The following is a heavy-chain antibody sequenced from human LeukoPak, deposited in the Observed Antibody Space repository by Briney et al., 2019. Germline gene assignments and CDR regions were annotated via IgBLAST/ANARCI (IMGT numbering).Heavy chain of an antibody. CDR3: ARERIVVVPAAIYYYYGMDV. CDR1: GFTFSSYA. Sequence: GGSLRLSCAASGFTFSSYAMHWVRQVPGKGLEWVAYISYDGNNKYFTDSVKGRFTTSRDNSKNTLYLQMNSLRAEDTAVYYCARERIVVVPAAIYYYYGMDVWGQGTTVTVSS. D-gene: IGHD2-2*01. CDR2: ISYDGNNK. J-gene: IGHJ6*02. V-gene: IGHV3-30-3*01.